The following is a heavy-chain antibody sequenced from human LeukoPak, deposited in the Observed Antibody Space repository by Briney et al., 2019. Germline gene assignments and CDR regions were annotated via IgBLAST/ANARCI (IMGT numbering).Heavy chain of an antibody. D-gene: IGHD2-2*01. V-gene: IGHV1-69*01. Sequence: ASVKVSCKASGGTFSTYAISWVRQAPGQGLEWMGGIIPIFGTANYAQKFQGRVMITADESTSTAYVELSSLRSEDTAVYYCARAPIVVVPAAKSWDYYYGMDVWGQGTTVTVSS. J-gene: IGHJ6*02. CDR1: GGTFSTYA. CDR3: ARAPIVVVPAAKSWDYYYGMDV. CDR2: IIPIFGTA.